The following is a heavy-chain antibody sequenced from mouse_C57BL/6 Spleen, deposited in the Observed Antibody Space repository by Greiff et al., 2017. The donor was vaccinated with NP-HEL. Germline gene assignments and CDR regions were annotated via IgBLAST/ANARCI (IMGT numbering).Heavy chain of an antibody. V-gene: IGHV5-4*01. CDR3: ARARISYAMDY. Sequence: EVQLVESGGGLVKPGGSLKLSCAASGFTFSSYAMSWVRQTPEKRLEWVATISDGGSYTYYPDNVKGRFTISRDNAKNNLYLQMSHLKSEDTAMYYCARARISYAMDYWGQGTSVTVSS. J-gene: IGHJ4*01. CDR1: GFTFSSYA. CDR2: ISDGGSYT.